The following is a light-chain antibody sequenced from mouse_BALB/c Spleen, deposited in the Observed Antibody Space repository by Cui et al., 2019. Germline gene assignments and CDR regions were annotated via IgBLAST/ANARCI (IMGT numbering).Light chain of an antibody. J-gene: IGKJ4*01. Sequence: DIQMTQSPASLSVSVGETVTITCRASANIYCDLAWYQQKQGTSPQLLVYAATNLADGVPSRFSGSGSGTQYSLKINSLQSEDFVSYYCEHFWGTPFTFGSGTKLEIK. CDR2: AAT. V-gene: IGKV12-46*01. CDR3: EHFWGTPFT. CDR1: ANIYCD.